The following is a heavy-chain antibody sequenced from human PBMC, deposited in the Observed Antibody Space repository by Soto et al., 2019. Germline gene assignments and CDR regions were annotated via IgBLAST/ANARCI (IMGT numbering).Heavy chain of an antibody. D-gene: IGHD3-22*01. V-gene: IGHV4-4*07. J-gene: IGHJ4*02. CDR3: ARGVTMRVVVQRDAPDKYYFDS. Sequence: PSETLSLTCTVSGASISGYYWSWIRKSAGKGLEWIGRIYATGTTDYNPSLKSRVMMSVDTSKNQFSLKLSSMTAADTAVYYCARGVTMRVVVQRDAPDKYYFDSWGQGTLVTVSS. CDR2: IYATGTT. CDR1: GASISGYY.